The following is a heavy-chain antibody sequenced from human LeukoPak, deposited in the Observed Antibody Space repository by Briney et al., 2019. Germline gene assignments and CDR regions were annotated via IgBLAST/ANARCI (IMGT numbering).Heavy chain of an antibody. J-gene: IGHJ4*02. Sequence: PGGSLRLSCAASGFTVSSNYMTWVRQAPGQGLEWVSVIYFGGTTYYADSVKGRFTISRDNSKNTVYLQMNSLRVEDTAVYYCARVNYYDSSGYFVRGTYYFDYWGQGTLATVSS. V-gene: IGHV3-53*01. CDR2: IYFGGTT. CDR1: GFTVSSNY. CDR3: ARVNYYDSSGYFVRGTYYFDY. D-gene: IGHD3-22*01.